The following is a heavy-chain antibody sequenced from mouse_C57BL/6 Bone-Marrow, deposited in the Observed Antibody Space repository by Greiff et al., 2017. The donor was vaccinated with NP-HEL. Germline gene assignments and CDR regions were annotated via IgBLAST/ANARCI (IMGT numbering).Heavy chain of an antibody. V-gene: IGHV14-4*01. Sequence: VQLQQSGAELVRPGASVKLSCTASGFNIKDDYMHWVKQRPEQGLEWIGWIDPENGDTEYASKFQGKATITADTSSNPAYLQLSSLTSEDTAVYYCTPYYDYDSAWFAYWGQGTLVTVSA. D-gene: IGHD2-4*01. J-gene: IGHJ3*01. CDR2: IDPENGDT. CDR3: TPYYDYDSAWFAY. CDR1: GFNIKDDY.